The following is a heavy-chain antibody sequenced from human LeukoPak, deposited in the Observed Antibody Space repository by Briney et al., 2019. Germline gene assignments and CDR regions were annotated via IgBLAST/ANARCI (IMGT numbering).Heavy chain of an antibody. CDR3: ARVTGYRIEDYFDY. CDR1: GGSISSYY. D-gene: IGHD6-13*01. V-gene: IGHV4-59*01. Sequence: SETLSLTCTVSGGSISSYYWSWIRQPPGKGLEWIGYIYYSGSTNYNPSLKSRVTISVETSKNEFSLKLRSVTAADTAVYYCARVTGYRIEDYFDYWGQGTLVAVSS. CDR2: IYYSGST. J-gene: IGHJ4*02.